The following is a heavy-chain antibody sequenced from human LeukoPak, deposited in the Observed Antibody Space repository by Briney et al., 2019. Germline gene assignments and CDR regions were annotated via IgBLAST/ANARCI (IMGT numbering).Heavy chain of an antibody. V-gene: IGHV3-7*01. Sequence: GGSLTLSCAASGFTHSNCWMSWVRPAPGRGLEWVANIKEDGSATYYLGSVTGQFTISRDNVGNSLYLQMNSLRVEDTAVYYCARDSREGWGQGTLVTVSS. CDR1: GFTHSNCW. D-gene: IGHD6-6*01. CDR2: IKEDGSAT. CDR3: ARDSREG. J-gene: IGHJ4*02.